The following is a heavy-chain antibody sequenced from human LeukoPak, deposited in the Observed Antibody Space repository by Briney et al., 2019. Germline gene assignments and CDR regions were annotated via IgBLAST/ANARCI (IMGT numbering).Heavy chain of an antibody. CDR1: GYTFTSYG. Sequence: ASVKVSCKASGYTFTSYGISWVRQAPGQGLEWMGWISAYNGNTNYAQKLQGRVTMTTDTSTSTAYMELRSLRSDDTAVYYCARRRLSGGGLLLLAFDIWGQGTMVTVSS. D-gene: IGHD2-15*01. V-gene: IGHV1-18*04. J-gene: IGHJ3*02. CDR3: ARRRLSGGGLLLLAFDI. CDR2: ISAYNGNT.